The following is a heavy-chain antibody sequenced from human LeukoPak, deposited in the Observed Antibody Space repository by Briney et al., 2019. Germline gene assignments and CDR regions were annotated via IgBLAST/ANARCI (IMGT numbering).Heavy chain of an antibody. CDR2: IIPILGIA. V-gene: IGHV1-69*04. Sequence: GASVKVSCKASGGTFSSYAISWVRQAPGQGLEWMGRIIPILGIANYAQKFQGRVTITADKSTSTAYMELSRLRSDDTAVYYCARPSVRGVIMGWFDPWGQGTLVTVSS. J-gene: IGHJ5*02. D-gene: IGHD3-10*01. CDR3: ARPSVRGVIMGWFDP. CDR1: GGTFSSYA.